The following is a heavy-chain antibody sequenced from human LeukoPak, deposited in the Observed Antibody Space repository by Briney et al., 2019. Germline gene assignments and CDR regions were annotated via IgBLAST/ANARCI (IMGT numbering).Heavy chain of an antibody. CDR3: TTTLRWEHPAGFVDC. V-gene: IGHV3-15*01. CDR1: GFTSSNAW. D-gene: IGHD1-26*01. J-gene: IGHJ4*02. CDR2: IKSETDGGPT. Sequence: PGGSLRLSCAPSGFTSSNAWMSWVRQAPGKGLQWVGRIKSETDGGPTDYAAPVKGRFIISRNDSENTMYLQMNSLKIEDTAVYYCTTTLRWEHPAGFVDCWGQGSLVTVSS.